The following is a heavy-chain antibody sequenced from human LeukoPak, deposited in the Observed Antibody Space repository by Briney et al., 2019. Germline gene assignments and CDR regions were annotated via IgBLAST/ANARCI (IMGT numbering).Heavy chain of an antibody. J-gene: IGHJ6*02. D-gene: IGHD6-13*01. CDR3: ARGLWVREAAGARDYYYYGMDV. CDR1: GFTFSNYG. V-gene: IGHV3-30*02. CDR2: IRYDGDST. Sequence: GGSLRLSCAASGFTFSNYGMHWVRQAPGKGLEWVAFIRYDGDSTHYADSVKGRFTISRDNSKNTLYLQMNSLRAEDTAVYYCARGLWVREAAGARDYYYYGMDVWGQGTTVTVSS.